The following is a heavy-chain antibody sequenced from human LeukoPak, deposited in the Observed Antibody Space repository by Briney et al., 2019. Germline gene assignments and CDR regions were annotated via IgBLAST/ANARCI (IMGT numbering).Heavy chain of an antibody. CDR1: GFTFSSYS. CDR3: ARGYSYGYPSGDY. CDR2: ISSSSSYI. J-gene: IGHJ4*02. D-gene: IGHD5-18*01. Sequence: GGSLRLSCAASGFTFSSYSMNWVRHAPGKGLEWVPSISSSSSYIYYADSVKGRFTISRDNAKNSLYLQMNSLRAEDTAVYYCARGYSYGYPSGDYWGQGTLVTVSS. V-gene: IGHV3-21*01.